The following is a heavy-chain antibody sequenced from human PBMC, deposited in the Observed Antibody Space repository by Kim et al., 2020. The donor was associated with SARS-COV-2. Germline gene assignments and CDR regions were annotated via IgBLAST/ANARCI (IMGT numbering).Heavy chain of an antibody. CDR3: AKGADYYDRSGYSAVDP. D-gene: IGHD3-22*01. V-gene: IGHV3-33*05. Sequence: GGSLRLSCAASGFTFSNSGMHWVRQAPGKGLEWVAVISYDGSDKYYADSVKGRFTISRDNSKNTLYLQMNSLRAEDTAVYYCAKGADYYDRSGYSAVDP. CDR2: ISYDGSDK. CDR1: GFTFSNSG. J-gene: IGHJ5*02.